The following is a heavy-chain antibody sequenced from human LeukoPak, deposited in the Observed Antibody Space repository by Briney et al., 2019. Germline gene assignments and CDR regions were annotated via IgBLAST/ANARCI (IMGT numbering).Heavy chain of an antibody. D-gene: IGHD1-7*01. Sequence: GGSLRLSCAASGFTFSSYEMNWVRQAPGKGLEWVPYISSSGSTIYYADSVKGRFTISRDNAKNSLYLQMNSLRAEDTAVYYCARSPPLELNYYYGMDVWGQGTTVTVSS. CDR2: ISSSGSTI. CDR1: GFTFSSYE. J-gene: IGHJ6*02. V-gene: IGHV3-48*03. CDR3: ARSPPLELNYYYGMDV.